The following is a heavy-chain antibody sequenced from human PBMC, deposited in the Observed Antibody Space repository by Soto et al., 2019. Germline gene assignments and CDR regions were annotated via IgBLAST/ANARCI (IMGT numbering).Heavy chain of an antibody. J-gene: IGHJ4*02. Sequence: SVKVSCKASGGTFYTYTFSWVRRAPGQGLEWMGSITPIYPTTNYAEKFQGRLTVTADGSTNTAYMELNSLTSEDTAVYYCARIPRYSFPTSDDLDSWGQGTLVTVSS. CDR3: ARIPRYSFPTSDDLDS. V-gene: IGHV1-69*13. CDR1: GGTFYTYT. D-gene: IGHD5-18*01. CDR2: ITPIYPTT.